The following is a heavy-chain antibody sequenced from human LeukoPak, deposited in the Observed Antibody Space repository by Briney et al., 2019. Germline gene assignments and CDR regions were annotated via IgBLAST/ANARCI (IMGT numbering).Heavy chain of an antibody. CDR3: ARGLRYLSGDCFRY. J-gene: IGHJ4*02. Sequence: SETLSLTCAVYGGSFSGYYWSWIRQPPGKGLEWIGEINHSGSTNYNPSLKSRVTISVDTSKNQFSLKLSSVTAADTAVCYCARGLRYLSGDCFRYWGQGTLVTVSS. CDR2: INHSGST. CDR1: GGSFSGYY. V-gene: IGHV4-34*01. D-gene: IGHD2-21*02.